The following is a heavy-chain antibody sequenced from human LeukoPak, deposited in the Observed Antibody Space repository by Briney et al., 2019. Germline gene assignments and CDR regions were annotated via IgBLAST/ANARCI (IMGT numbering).Heavy chain of an antibody. J-gene: IGHJ4*02. CDR3: ARWGGGFDY. Sequence: GGSLRLSCAASGFTFSFYVMSWVRQAPGTGLEWVANINQDGSDKYYVDSVRGRFTVSRDNGKKSLYLQVNSLRVEDTAVYYCARWGGGFDYWGQGTLVIVSS. V-gene: IGHV3-7*05. D-gene: IGHD3-16*01. CDR2: INQDGSDK. CDR1: GFTFSFYV.